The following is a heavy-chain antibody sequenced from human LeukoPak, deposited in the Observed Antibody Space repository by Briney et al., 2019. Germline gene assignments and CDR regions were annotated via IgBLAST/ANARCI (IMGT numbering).Heavy chain of an antibody. CDR3: ATGAARAVNVPYFDY. CDR2: INPNSGGT. CDR1: GYTFTGYY. Sequence: ASVKVSCKASGYTFTGYYMHWVRQAPGQGLEWMGWINPNSGGTNYAQKFQGWVTMTRDTSISTAYMELSRLRSEDTAVYYCATGAARAVNVPYFDYWGQGTLVTISS. D-gene: IGHD2-15*01. J-gene: IGHJ4*02. V-gene: IGHV1-2*04.